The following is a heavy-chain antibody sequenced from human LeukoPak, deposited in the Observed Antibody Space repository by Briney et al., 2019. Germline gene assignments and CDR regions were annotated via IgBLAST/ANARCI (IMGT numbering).Heavy chain of an antibody. J-gene: IGHJ6*02. CDR3: ARAFLRNDIVVVVAANHYYYGMDV. Sequence: ASVKVSRKASGGTFSSYAISWVRQAPGQGLEWMGGIIPIFGTANYAQKFQGRVTITADESTSTAYMELSSLRSEDTAVYYCARAFLRNDIVVVVAANHYYYGMDVWGQGTTVTVSS. V-gene: IGHV1-69*13. CDR1: GGTFSSYA. CDR2: IIPIFGTA. D-gene: IGHD2-15*01.